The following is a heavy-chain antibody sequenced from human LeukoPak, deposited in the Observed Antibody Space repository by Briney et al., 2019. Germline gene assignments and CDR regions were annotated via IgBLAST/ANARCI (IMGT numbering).Heavy chain of an antibody. CDR3: ARSPSRGGWFDP. CDR1: GYTFTSYA. Sequence: ASVKVSCKASGYTFTSYAMHWVRQAPGQRLEWMGWINAGNGNTKYSQKFQGRVTITRDTSASTAYMELSSLRSEDTAVYYCARSPSRGGWFDPWDQGTLVTVSS. V-gene: IGHV1-3*01. D-gene: IGHD3-10*01. CDR2: INAGNGNT. J-gene: IGHJ5*02.